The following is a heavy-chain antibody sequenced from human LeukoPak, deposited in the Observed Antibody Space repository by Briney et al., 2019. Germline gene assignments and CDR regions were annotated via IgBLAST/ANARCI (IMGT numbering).Heavy chain of an antibody. CDR1: GFTVSSNY. CDR3: ARPRAYDTRDFDY. J-gene: IGHJ4*02. Sequence: GGSLRLSCAASGFTVSSNYMSWVRQAPGKGLEWVSVIYSSGYTDYAGYVKGRFTISRDNAKNTLYLQMNSLRAEDTAVYYCARPRAYDTRDFDYWGQGALVTVSS. CDR2: IYSSGYT. V-gene: IGHV3-53*01. D-gene: IGHD3-22*01.